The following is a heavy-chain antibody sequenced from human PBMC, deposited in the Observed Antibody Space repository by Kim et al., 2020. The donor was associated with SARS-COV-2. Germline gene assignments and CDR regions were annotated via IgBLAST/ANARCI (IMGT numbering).Heavy chain of an antibody. CDR1: GESFSGYQ. V-gene: IGHV4-34*01. Sequence: SETLSLTCAVYGESFSGYQWSWIRQSPGKGLEWIGEIDQSGSTNYNPSLKSRVTISADTSKNQLSLKLSSVPAADTAVYYCARGRGGITMIVVVINAAEYYFDSWGQGTPVTVSS. J-gene: IGHJ4*02. CDR2: IDQSGST. D-gene: IGHD3-22*01. CDR3: ARGRGGITMIVVVINAAEYYFDS.